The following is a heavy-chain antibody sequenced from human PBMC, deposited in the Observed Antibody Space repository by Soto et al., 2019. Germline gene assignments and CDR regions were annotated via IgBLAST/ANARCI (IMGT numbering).Heavy chain of an antibody. J-gene: IGHJ5*02. Sequence: GGSLRLSCADSGFTFSIYSMSWVRQAPGKGPEWVSTISGSGGSVSYADSVKGRFTISRDNSKNTLYLQMNSLRAEDTAIYYCARVGGWGTQFGPWGQGTLVTVSS. D-gene: IGHD3-16*01. CDR3: ARVGGWGTQFGP. CDR2: ISGSGGSV. CDR1: GFTFSIYS. V-gene: IGHV3-23*01.